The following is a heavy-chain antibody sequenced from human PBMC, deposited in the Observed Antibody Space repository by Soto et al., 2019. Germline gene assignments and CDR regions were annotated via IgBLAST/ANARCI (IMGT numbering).Heavy chain of an antibody. CDR3: VRFGGAAAGPGDY. Sequence: EVQLVESGGGLVQPGGSLSLSCVASEFTFSSYEMNWVRQAPGKGLEWVSYISSSGTTIYYTDSVKGRFTISRDNAKKSLYLQVNSLRAEDTAVYYCVRFGGAAAGPGDYWGQGTLVTVSS. CDR1: EFTFSSYE. D-gene: IGHD6-13*01. V-gene: IGHV3-48*03. CDR2: ISSSGTTI. J-gene: IGHJ4*02.